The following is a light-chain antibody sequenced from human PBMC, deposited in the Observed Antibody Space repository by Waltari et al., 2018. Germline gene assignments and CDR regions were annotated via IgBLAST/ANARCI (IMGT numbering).Light chain of an antibody. CDR1: QSLSSN. J-gene: IGKJ1*01. CDR2: GAS. V-gene: IGKV3-15*01. CDR3: QERGRT. Sequence: IVMTQSPATLSVSPGEGATLSCKASQSLSSNLAWYQQKPGHLPRLLIDGASTRATGIPARFSGSGSGTEFTLTISSLQAEDFAVYYCQERGRTFGQGTKVEIK.